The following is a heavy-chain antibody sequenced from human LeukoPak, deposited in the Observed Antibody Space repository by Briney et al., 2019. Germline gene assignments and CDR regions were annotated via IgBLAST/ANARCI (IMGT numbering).Heavy chain of an antibody. V-gene: IGHV3-23*01. CDR3: ARVSSAGFDY. CDR2: ISDDGDNA. CDR1: GFTFTSYA. J-gene: IGHJ4*02. D-gene: IGHD6-19*01. Sequence: GGSLRLSCAASGFTFTSYAMSWVRQAPGKGLEWVSAISDDGDNAYYADSMEGRFTISRDNSKNILYLQMNSLRAEDTAVYYCARVSSAGFDYWGQGTLVTVSS.